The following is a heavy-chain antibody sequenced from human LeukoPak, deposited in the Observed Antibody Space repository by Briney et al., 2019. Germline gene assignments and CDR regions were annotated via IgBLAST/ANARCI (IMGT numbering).Heavy chain of an antibody. D-gene: IGHD2-15*01. Sequence: ASVKVSCKASGYTFTGYYMHWVRQAPGQGLEWMGWINPNSGGTNYAQKFQGRVTMTRDTSISTAYMELSRLRSEDTAVYYCARGDAATLHYYYYYMDVWGKGTTVTISS. V-gene: IGHV1-2*02. CDR1: GYTFTGYY. J-gene: IGHJ6*03. CDR2: INPNSGGT. CDR3: ARGDAATLHYYYYYMDV.